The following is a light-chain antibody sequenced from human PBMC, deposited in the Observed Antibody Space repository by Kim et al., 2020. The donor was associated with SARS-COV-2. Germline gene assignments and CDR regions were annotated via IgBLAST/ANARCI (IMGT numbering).Light chain of an antibody. J-gene: IGKJ2*01. CDR3: QQYDNLPYT. Sequence: DIQMPQSPSSLSASVGDRVTITCQASQDINKCLNWYQQKPGKAPKLLINDVFNLEKGVPSRFSGSGSGTDFTFTISSLQPEDIATCYCQQYDNLPYTFGQGTKLEI. V-gene: IGKV1-33*01. CDR2: DVF. CDR1: QDINKC.